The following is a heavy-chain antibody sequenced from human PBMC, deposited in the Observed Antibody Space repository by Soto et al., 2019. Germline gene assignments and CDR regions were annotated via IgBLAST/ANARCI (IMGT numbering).Heavy chain of an antibody. D-gene: IGHD6-13*01. CDR2: IYYSGRT. J-gene: IGHJ4*02. CDR3: ARFAREENPKVGSWYYFDY. CDR1: GGSISSGGYF. V-gene: IGHV4-31*03. Sequence: SETLSLTCTVSGGSISSGGYFWSWVRQHPGKGLEWIGNIYYSGRTYYNPSLKSRVTISVDTSKNQFSLKLSSVTAADTAVYYCARFAREENPKVGSWYYFDYWGQGTRVT.